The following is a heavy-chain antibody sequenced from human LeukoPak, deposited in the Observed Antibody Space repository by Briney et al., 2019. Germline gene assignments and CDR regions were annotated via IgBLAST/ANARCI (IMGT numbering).Heavy chain of an antibody. J-gene: IGHJ5*02. CDR1: GFTFSDYY. V-gene: IGHV3-11*05. D-gene: IGHD3-10*01. CDR3: AREVSSGGWFDP. CDR2: ISSSSSYT. Sequence: RGSLRLSCAASGFTFSDYYMSWIRQAPGKGLEWVSYISSSSSYTNYADSVKGRFTISRDNAKNSLYLQMNSLRAEDTAVYYCAREVSSGGWFDPWGQGTLVTVSS.